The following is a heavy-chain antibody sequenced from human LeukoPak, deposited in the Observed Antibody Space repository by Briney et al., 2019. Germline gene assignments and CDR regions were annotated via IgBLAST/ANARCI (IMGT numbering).Heavy chain of an antibody. V-gene: IGHV3-53*01. CDR1: EFTFSNYW. CDR2: IYSGGST. CDR3: ARESTTVVKYFQH. D-gene: IGHD4-23*01. Sequence: GGSLRLSCAASEFTFSNYWMSWVRQAPGKGLEWVSVIYSGGSTYYADSVKGRFTISRDNSKNTLYLQMNSLRAEDTAVYYCARESTTVVKYFQHWGQGTLVTVSS. J-gene: IGHJ1*01.